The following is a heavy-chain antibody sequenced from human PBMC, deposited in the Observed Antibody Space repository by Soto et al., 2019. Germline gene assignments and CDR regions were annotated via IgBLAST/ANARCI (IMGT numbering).Heavy chain of an antibody. D-gene: IGHD3-9*01. V-gene: IGHV3-7*01. CDR2: IKQDGSEK. J-gene: IGHJ4*02. Sequence: PGGSLRLSCAASGFTFSSYAMSWVRQAPGKGLEWVANIKQDGSEKYYVDSVKGRFTISRDNAKNSLYLQMNSLRAEDTAVYYCATDILTGYYVVDYWGQGTLVTVSS. CDR1: GFTFSSYA. CDR3: ATDILTGYYVVDY.